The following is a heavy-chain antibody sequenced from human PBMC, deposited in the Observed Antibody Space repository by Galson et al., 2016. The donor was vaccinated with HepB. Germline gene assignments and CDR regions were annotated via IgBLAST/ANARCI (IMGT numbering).Heavy chain of an antibody. D-gene: IGHD2-15*01. CDR1: GYTFNSRG. CDR2: ISAYDGHT. Sequence: SVQVSCKASGYTFNSRGISRVRQAPGQGLEWMGWISAYDGHTNYGQKLQDRLTMTTDTSTSTAYMELRSLRSDDTAVYYCARDQAPLPGDYWGQGTLVTVSS. J-gene: IGHJ4*02. CDR3: ARDQAPLPGDY. V-gene: IGHV1-18*01.